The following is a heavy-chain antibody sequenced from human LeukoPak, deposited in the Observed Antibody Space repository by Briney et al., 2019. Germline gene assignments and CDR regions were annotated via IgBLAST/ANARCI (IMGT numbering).Heavy chain of an antibody. J-gene: IGHJ4*02. CDR2: IYYSGST. CDR1: GGSISSYY. V-gene: IGHV4-59*01. D-gene: IGHD2-2*02. CDR3: ASIPGY. Sequence: SETLSLTCTVSGGSISSYYWSWIRQPPGKGLEWIGYIYYSGSTNYNPSLKSRVTISVDTSKNQFSLKLSSVTAADPAVYYCASIPGYWGQGTLVTVSS.